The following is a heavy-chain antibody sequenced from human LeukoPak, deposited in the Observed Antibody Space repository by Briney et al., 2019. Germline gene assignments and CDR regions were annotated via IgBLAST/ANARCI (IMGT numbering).Heavy chain of an antibody. D-gene: IGHD5-24*01. CDR2: ISYDGSNK. Sequence: GGSLRLSCAASGFTFSNYAMHWVRQAPGKGLEWVAVISYDGSNKYYADSVKGRFTISRDNSKNTLYLQMNSLRAEDTAVYYCAKPTPRWLQLDYWGQGTLVTVSS. J-gene: IGHJ4*02. CDR3: AKPTPRWLQLDY. CDR1: GFTFSNYA. V-gene: IGHV3-30*18.